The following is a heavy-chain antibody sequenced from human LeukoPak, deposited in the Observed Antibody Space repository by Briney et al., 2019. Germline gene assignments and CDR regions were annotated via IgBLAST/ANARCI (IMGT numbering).Heavy chain of an antibody. J-gene: IGHJ4*02. CDR1: GLTFSSYW. Sequence: GGSLRLSCVASGLTFSSYWMSWVRQAPGRGLEWVANIKQDGSDKYYVDSVKGRFTISRDNPKNSLYLQMNSLRAEDTAVYYCVRDSGWYRVGYWGQGTLVTVSS. CDR2: IKQDGSDK. CDR3: VRDSGWYRVGY. V-gene: IGHV3-7*01. D-gene: IGHD6-19*01.